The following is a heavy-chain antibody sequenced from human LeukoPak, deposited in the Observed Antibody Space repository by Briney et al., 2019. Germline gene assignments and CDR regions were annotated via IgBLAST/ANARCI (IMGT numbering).Heavy chain of an antibody. Sequence: PSETLSLTCTVSGGSISSYYWSWIRQPPGKGLEWIGYIYYSGSTNYNPSLKSRVTISVDTSKNQFSLKLSSVTAADTAVYYCARHAAWGSPFDPWGQGTLVTVSS. CDR2: IYYSGST. CDR1: GGSISSYY. V-gene: IGHV4-59*08. CDR3: ARHAAWGSPFDP. J-gene: IGHJ5*02. D-gene: IGHD3-16*01.